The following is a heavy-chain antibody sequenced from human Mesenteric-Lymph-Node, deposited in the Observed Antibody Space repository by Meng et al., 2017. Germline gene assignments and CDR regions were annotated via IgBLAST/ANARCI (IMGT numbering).Heavy chain of an antibody. CDR1: GGSISSYY. D-gene: IGHD3-10*01. CDR2: IYTSGST. J-gene: IGHJ4*02. V-gene: IGHV4-4*07. Sequence: SETLSLTCTVSGGSISSYYWSWIRQPAGKGLEWIGRIYTSGSTNYNPSLKSRVTMSVDTSKNQFSLKLSSVTAADTAVYYCARAPSPYGSGSSSYDYWGQGTLVTVSS. CDR3: ARAPSPYGSGSSSYDY.